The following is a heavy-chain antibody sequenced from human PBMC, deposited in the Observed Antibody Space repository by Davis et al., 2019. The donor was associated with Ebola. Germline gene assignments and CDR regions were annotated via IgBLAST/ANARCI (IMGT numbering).Heavy chain of an antibody. Sequence: ASVKVSCKASGYTFTSYDINWVRQATGQGLEWMGWMNHNSGNTGYAQKFQGRVTMTRNTSISTAYMELSSLRSEDTAVYYCARGSKQQLGYYYYYGMDVWGQGTTVTVSS. CDR3: ARGSKQQLGYYYYYGMDV. D-gene: IGHD6-13*01. CDR2: MNHNSGNT. CDR1: GYTFTSYD. V-gene: IGHV1-8*01. J-gene: IGHJ6*02.